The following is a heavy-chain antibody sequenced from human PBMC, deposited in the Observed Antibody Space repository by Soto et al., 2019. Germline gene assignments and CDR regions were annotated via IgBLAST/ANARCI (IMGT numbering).Heavy chain of an antibody. J-gene: IGHJ5*02. CDR2: IYYAGST. Sequence: SETLSLTCSVSGSSLHSYYWSWIRKPPGKGLEWVGYIYYAGSTTYNPSLKSRVTISLDTSKNQFSLELSSVTAADTAVYYCARLGGYYQALSAWGQGTLVTVS. D-gene: IGHD3-3*01. CDR3: ARLGGYYQALSA. CDR1: GSSLHSYY. V-gene: IGHV4-59*08.